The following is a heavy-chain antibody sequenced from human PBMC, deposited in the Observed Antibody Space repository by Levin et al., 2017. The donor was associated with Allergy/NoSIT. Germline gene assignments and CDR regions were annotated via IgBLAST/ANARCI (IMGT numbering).Heavy chain of an antibody. CDR2: IWYDGSNK. CDR1: GFTFSSYG. J-gene: IGHJ4*02. CDR3: ARDHGPGRYSGSYYGGALGY. D-gene: IGHD1-26*01. V-gene: IGHV3-33*01. Sequence: GGSLRLSCAASGFTFSSYGMHWVRQAPGKGLEWVAVIWYDGSNKYYADSVKGRFTISRDNSKNTLYLQMNSLRAEDTAVYYCARDHGPGRYSGSYYGGALGYWGQGTLVTVSS.